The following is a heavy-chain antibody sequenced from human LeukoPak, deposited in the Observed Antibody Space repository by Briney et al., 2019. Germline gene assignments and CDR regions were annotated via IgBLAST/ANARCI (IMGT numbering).Heavy chain of an antibody. CDR2: IYYSGST. Sequence: SETLSLTCTVSGGSVSSGSYYWSWIRQPPGKGLEWIGYIYYSGSTNYNPSLKSRVTISVDTSKNQFSLKLSSVTAADTAVYYCARDAGFVEMAYFDYWGQGTLVTVSS. CDR1: GGSVSSGSYY. CDR3: ARDAGFVEMAYFDY. J-gene: IGHJ4*02. V-gene: IGHV4-61*01. D-gene: IGHD5-24*01.